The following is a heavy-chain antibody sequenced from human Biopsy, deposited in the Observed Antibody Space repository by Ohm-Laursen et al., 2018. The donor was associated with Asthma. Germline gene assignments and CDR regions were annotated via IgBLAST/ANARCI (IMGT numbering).Heavy chain of an antibody. CDR3: ARTYYDFLTGQVKDVFGV. V-gene: IGHV1-3*04. CDR2: VNTGNGDT. D-gene: IGHD3-9*01. Sequence: ASVKVSCKASGYNFISFAIHWVRQAPGQRLEWMGWVNTGNGDTKYSQKFQGRVTITRDTSASTAYMELRSLRSEDTATYYCARTYYDFLTGQVKDVFGVWGQGTLVTISS. J-gene: IGHJ3*01. CDR1: GYNFISFA.